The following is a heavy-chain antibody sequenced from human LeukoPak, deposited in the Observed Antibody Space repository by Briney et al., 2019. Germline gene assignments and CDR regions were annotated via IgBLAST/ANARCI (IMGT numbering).Heavy chain of an antibody. CDR3: ARGILGYHAYYFDY. V-gene: IGHV6-1*01. CDR2: TYYRSKWYN. D-gene: IGHD7-27*01. CDR1: GDIVSSNSVT. J-gene: IGHJ4*02. Sequence: SQTLSLTCAISGDIVSSNSVTWNWIRQSPSRGLEWLGRTYYRSKWYNDYAVSVKSRITINPDTSKNQFSLQLNSVTPEDTAVYYCARGILGYHAYYFDYWGQGTLVTVSS.